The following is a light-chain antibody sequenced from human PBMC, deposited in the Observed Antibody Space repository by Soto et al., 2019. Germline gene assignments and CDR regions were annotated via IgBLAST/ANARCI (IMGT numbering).Light chain of an antibody. Sequence: QSVLTQPASVSGSPGQSITISCTGTSSDIGGYNYVSWYQQHPGKAPKVMIYDVNNRPSGVSNRFSGSKSGNTASLTISGLQADDEADYYCCSYSSSTTLYVFGTGTKVTVL. CDR3: CSYSSSTTLYV. CDR2: DVN. V-gene: IGLV2-14*03. J-gene: IGLJ1*01. CDR1: SSDIGGYNY.